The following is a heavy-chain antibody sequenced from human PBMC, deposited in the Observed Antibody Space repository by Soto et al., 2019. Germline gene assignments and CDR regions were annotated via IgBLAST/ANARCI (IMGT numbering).Heavy chain of an antibody. V-gene: IGHV4-34*01. Sequence: SETLSLTCAVYGGSFSGYYWSWIRQPPGKGLEWIGEINHSGSTNYNPSLKSRVTISVDTSKNQFSLKLSSVTAADTAVYYCARGKSLGYWGQGTLVTVSS. J-gene: IGHJ4*02. CDR2: INHSGST. CDR1: GGSFSGYY. CDR3: ARGKSLGY.